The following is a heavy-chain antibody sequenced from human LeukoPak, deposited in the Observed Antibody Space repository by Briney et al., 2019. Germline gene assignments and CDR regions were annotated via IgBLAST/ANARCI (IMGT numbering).Heavy chain of an antibody. V-gene: IGHV4-39*01. J-gene: IGHJ6*04. CDR1: GESISRTGYY. CDR2: MSYSGNT. D-gene: IGHD2-21*01. Sequence: PSETLSLTCTVSGESISRTGYYWGWIRQPPGKGLEWIGHMSYSGNTFYSPSLKSRVTISVDTSKNHFSLKLTSVTAADMSIYYCERHIAYSSMDVWGKGTTVTVST. CDR3: ERHIAYSSMDV.